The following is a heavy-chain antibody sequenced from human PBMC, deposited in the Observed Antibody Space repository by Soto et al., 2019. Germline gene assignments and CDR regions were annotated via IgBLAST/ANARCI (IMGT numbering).Heavy chain of an antibody. CDR1: GGSFTSNNW. Sequence: SETLSLTCAVSGGSFTSNNWWTWVRQPPGQGLEWIGEIYRTGSTNYNPSLKSRVTISLDKSENQFSLKVTSLTAADTAVYYCGSRDPGTSVDYWGQGNLVTVSS. D-gene: IGHD1-7*01. CDR3: GSRDPGTSVDY. J-gene: IGHJ4*02. CDR2: IYRTGST. V-gene: IGHV4-4*02.